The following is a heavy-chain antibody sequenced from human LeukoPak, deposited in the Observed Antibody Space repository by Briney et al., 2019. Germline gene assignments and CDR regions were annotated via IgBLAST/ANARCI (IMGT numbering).Heavy chain of an antibody. V-gene: IGHV3-30*02. CDR2: IRYDGSNK. CDR3: AKDRGRYCSGGSCYTTHYFDY. CDR1: GFTFSSYG. J-gene: IGHJ4*02. D-gene: IGHD2-15*01. Sequence: PGGSLRLSCAASGFTFSSYGMHWVRQAPGKGLEWVAFIRYDGSNKYYADSVKGRFTISRDNSKNTLYLQMNSLRAEDTAVYCCAKDRGRYCSGGSCYTTHYFDYWGQGTLVTVSS.